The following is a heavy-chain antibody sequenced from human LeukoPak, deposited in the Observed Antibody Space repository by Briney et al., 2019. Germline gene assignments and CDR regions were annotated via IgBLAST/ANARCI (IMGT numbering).Heavy chain of an antibody. CDR1: GXXXXXYX. J-gene: IGHJ4*02. V-gene: IGHV5-10-1*01. D-gene: IGHD6-13*01. CDR3: AATGYSSSQDFDY. Sequence: LXXXCKGSGXXXXXYXISWXRXMXGXXLXXMXRIDPSDSYTNYSPSFQGHVTISADKSISTAYLQWSSLKASDTAMYYCAATGYSSSQDFDYWGQGTLVTVSS. CDR2: IDPSDSYT.